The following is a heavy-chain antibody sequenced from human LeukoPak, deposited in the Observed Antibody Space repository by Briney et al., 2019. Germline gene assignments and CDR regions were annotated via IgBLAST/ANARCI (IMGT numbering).Heavy chain of an antibody. Sequence: GGSLRLSCAASGFTFSTYWMTWVRQAPGKGLEWVANINQDGSEKYFVDSVKGRFTISRDNAKNSLSLQLNSLRAEDTAVYYCARDRSSFFFDYWGQGTLVTVSS. V-gene: IGHV3-7*01. CDR2: INQDGSEK. CDR1: GFTFSTYW. CDR3: ARDRSSFFFDY. D-gene: IGHD6-6*01. J-gene: IGHJ4*02.